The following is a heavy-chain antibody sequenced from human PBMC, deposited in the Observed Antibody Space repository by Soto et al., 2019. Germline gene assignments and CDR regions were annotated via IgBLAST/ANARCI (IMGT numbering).Heavy chain of an antibody. J-gene: IGHJ6*02. CDR2: IIPIFGTA. Sequence: GASVKVSCKASGGTFSSYAISWVRQAPGQGLEWMGGIIPIFGTANYAQKFQGRVTITADESTSTAYMELSSLRSEDTAVYYCARDKGPNYDFWCWDIWGQGTTVTVSS. V-gene: IGHV1-69*13. CDR1: GGTFSSYA. D-gene: IGHD3-3*01. CDR3: ARDKGPNYDFWCWDI.